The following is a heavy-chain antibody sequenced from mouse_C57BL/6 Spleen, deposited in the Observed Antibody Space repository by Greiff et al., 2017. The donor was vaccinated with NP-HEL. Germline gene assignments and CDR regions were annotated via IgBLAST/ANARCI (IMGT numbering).Heavy chain of an antibody. J-gene: IGHJ4*01. D-gene: IGHD2-1*01. Sequence: QVQLKQPGAELVKPGASVKLSCKASGYTFTSYWMHWVKQRPGQGLEWIGMIHPNSGSTNYNEKFKSKATLTVDKSSSTAYMQLSSLTSEDSAVYCCARSGGNPVRYYAMDYWGQGTSVTVSS. V-gene: IGHV1-64*01. CDR1: GYTFTSYW. CDR3: ARSGGNPVRYYAMDY. CDR2: IHPNSGST.